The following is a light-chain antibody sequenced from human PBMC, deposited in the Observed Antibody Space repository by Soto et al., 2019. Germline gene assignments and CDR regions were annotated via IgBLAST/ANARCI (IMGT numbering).Light chain of an antibody. CDR2: DVN. CDR1: SSDVGGNNH. J-gene: IGLJ1*01. CDR3: CSFADRIFV. Sequence: QSALTQPRSVSGSPGQSVTVSCTGTSSDVGGNNHVTWYQQHPGKAPKLLISDVNKRPSGVPDRFSGSKSGNTASLTISGLQTEDEADYYCCSFADRIFVFGTGTKLTVL. V-gene: IGLV2-11*01.